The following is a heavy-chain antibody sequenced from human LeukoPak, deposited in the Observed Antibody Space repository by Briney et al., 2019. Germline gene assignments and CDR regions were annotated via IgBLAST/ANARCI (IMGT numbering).Heavy chain of an antibody. CDR3: ARLHDGYRYGADY. CDR1: GGSISSYY. Sequence: PSETLSLTCTVSGGSISSYYWSWIRQPPGKGLEWLGYIYYSGSTNYNPSLKSRVTISVDTSKNQFSLKLSPVTAADTAVYYCARLHDGYRYGADYWGQGTLVTAS. V-gene: IGHV4-59*08. D-gene: IGHD5-18*01. J-gene: IGHJ4*02. CDR2: IYYSGST.